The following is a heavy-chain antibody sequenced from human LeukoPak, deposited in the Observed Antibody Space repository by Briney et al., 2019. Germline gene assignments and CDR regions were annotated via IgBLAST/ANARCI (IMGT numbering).Heavy chain of an antibody. CDR3: ARASRYCSSTSCYESGYYYHYMDV. J-gene: IGHJ6*03. V-gene: IGHV4-34*01. CDR2: INHSGSA. Sequence: PSETLSLTCAVYGGSFSGYYWSWIRQPPGKGLEWIAVINHSGSANYNPSLKSRVTISVDTSKNQFSLKLSSVTAADTAVYYCARASRYCSSTSCYESGYYYHYMDVWGKGTTVTVSS. CDR1: GGSFSGYY. D-gene: IGHD2-2*01.